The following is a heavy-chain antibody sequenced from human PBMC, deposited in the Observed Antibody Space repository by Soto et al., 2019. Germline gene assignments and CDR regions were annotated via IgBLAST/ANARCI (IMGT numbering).Heavy chain of an antibody. CDR1: GGSFSDNY. D-gene: IGHD3-16*01. CDR2: VYYSGST. CDR3: AAGTLGAVWTPLDD. J-gene: IGHJ4*02. Sequence: PSETLSLTCDVSGGSFSDNYWTWIRQVPGKGLEWIGYVYYSGSTNYNPSLKSLVTISVDASKQQFSLKLTSVTAADTALYYCAAGTLGAVWTPLDDWGQGILVTVSS. V-gene: IGHV4-59*12.